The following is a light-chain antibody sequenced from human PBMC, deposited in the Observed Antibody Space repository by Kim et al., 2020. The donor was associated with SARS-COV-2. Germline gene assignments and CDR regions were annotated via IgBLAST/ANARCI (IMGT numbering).Light chain of an antibody. CDR1: SSDVGGYNY. V-gene: IGLV2-14*01. J-gene: IGLJ3*02. CDR3: SSFTSSSTWV. CDR2: DVS. Sequence: QSALTQPASVTGSPGQSITITCTGTSSDVGGYNYVSWYQQHPGKAPKLMIYDVSKRPSGVSNRFSGSKAGNTASLTISGLQAEDEGEYYCSSFTSSSTWVFGGWTQLTVL.